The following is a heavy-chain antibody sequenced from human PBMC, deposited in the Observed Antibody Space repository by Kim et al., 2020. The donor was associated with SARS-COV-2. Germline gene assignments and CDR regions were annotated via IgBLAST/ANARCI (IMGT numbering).Heavy chain of an antibody. D-gene: IGHD1-20*01. CDR3: STITAIGH. Sequence: GNTKIYSESMKGRFTISRDNSKNTLYLQLNSLRAEDTAVYYCSTITAIGHWGQGTLVTVSS. V-gene: IGHV3-30*02. CDR2: GNTK. J-gene: IGHJ4*02.